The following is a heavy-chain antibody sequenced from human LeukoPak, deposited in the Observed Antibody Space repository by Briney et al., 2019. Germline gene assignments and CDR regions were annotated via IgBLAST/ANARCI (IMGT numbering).Heavy chain of an antibody. Sequence: PGGSLRLSCAASGFTFSNYGIHWVRQAPGKGLEWVAFMRFDGSGEYYADSVKGRFTISRDNSKNTLYLQMNSLRAEDTAVYYCAKAEDVVVVVAAFDYWGQGTLVTVSS. D-gene: IGHD2-15*01. J-gene: IGHJ4*02. CDR3: AKAEDVVVVVAAFDY. CDR1: GFTFSNYG. CDR2: MRFDGSGE. V-gene: IGHV3-30*02.